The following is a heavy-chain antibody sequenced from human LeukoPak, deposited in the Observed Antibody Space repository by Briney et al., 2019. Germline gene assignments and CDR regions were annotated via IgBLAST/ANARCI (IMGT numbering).Heavy chain of an antibody. CDR3: ARVSGWLVSLPDY. Sequence: ASVKVSCKASGYTFTSYGISWVRRAPGQGLEWMGWISAYNGNTNYAQKLQGRVTVTTDTSTSTAYMELRSLRPDDTAVYYCARVSGWLVSLPDYWGQGTLVTVSS. CDR1: GYTFTSYG. D-gene: IGHD6-19*01. V-gene: IGHV1-18*01. CDR2: ISAYNGNT. J-gene: IGHJ4*02.